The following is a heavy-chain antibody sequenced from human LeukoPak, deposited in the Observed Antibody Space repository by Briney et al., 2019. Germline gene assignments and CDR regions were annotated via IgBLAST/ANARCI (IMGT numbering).Heavy chain of an antibody. J-gene: IGHJ4*02. Sequence: ASVKVSCKASGYTFTGYYMHWVRQAPGQGLEWMGRINPNSGGTNYAQKFQGRVTMTRDTSISTAYMELSRLRSDDTAVYYCARGRNYYGSGSYRLLGYWGQGTLVTVSS. D-gene: IGHD3-10*01. V-gene: IGHV1-2*06. CDR2: INPNSGGT. CDR1: GYTFTGYY. CDR3: ARGRNYYGSGSYRLLGY.